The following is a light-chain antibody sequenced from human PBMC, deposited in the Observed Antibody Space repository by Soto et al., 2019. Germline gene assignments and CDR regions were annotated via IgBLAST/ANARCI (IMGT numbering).Light chain of an antibody. CDR2: GAS. V-gene: IGKV3-20*01. Sequence: VLTQSPGTLSLSPGERATLSCRASQSVSGSYLVWYQQKPGQAPRLLIYGASTRATGIPDRFSGSGSGTDFTLTISRLEPEDFAVYYCLQYESSLWTFGQGTKVDIK. CDR3: LQYESSLWT. CDR1: QSVSGSY. J-gene: IGKJ1*01.